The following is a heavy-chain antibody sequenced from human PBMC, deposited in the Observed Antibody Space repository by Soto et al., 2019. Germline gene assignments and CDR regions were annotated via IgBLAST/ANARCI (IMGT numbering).Heavy chain of an antibody. D-gene: IGHD2-2*01. CDR3: ASRGYCSSTSCSPKYYYYGMDV. CDR1: GGTFSSYA. CDR2: IIPIFGTA. J-gene: IGHJ6*02. V-gene: IGHV1-69*01. Sequence: QVQLVQSGAEVKKPGSSVKVSCKASGGTFSSYAISWVRQAPGQGLEWMGGIIPIFGTANYAQKFQGRVTITADESMSTAYMELSSLRSEDTAVYYCASRGYCSSTSCSPKYYYYGMDVWGQGTTVTVSS.